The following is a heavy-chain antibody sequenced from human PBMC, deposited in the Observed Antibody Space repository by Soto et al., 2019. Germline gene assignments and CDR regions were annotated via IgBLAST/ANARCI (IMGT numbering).Heavy chain of an antibody. D-gene: IGHD6-13*01. CDR2: IKQDGNEK. V-gene: IGHV3-7*03. Sequence: ESGGGLVQPGGSLRLSCAASGFTFSSYWMSWVRQAPGKGLEWVANIKQDGNEKYYVDSVKGRFTISRDNAKNSLYLQMNSLRAEDTAVYYCARVGSSSRGGIDYWGQGTLVTVSS. CDR1: GFTFSSYW. CDR3: ARVGSSSRGGIDY. J-gene: IGHJ4*02.